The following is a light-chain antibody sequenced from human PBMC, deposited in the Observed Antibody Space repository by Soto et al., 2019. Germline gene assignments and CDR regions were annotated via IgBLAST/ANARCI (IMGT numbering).Light chain of an antibody. CDR3: QQYNNWPIT. CDR1: ESVSTN. CDR2: GVS. V-gene: IGKV3-15*01. Sequence: ETVMTQSPATLSVSPGERATLSCRASESVSTNLAWYQQKPGQAPRLLIYGVSTGATGIPARFSGRGSGTEFTLTISSLQSEDFAVYYCQQYNNWPITFGQGTRLEI. J-gene: IGKJ5*01.